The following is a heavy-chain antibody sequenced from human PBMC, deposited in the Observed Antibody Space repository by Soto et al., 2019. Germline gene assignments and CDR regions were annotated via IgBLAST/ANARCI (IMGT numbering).Heavy chain of an antibody. Sequence: SETLSLTCTVSGGSIRTYYWSWIRQPPGKGLEWIGYIYYSGSTNYNPSLKRRVTISVDTSKNQFSLKLSSVTAADTAVYYCASAITMVRGVHNWGQGTLVTVSS. CDR3: ASAITMVRGVHN. V-gene: IGHV4-59*01. CDR2: IYYSGST. J-gene: IGHJ4*02. D-gene: IGHD3-10*01. CDR1: GGSIRTYY.